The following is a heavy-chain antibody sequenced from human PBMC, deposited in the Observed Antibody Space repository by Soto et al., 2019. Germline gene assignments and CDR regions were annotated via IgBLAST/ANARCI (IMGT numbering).Heavy chain of an antibody. J-gene: IGHJ4*02. CDR1: GFTFSNYA. Sequence: PGGSLRLSCAASGFTFSNYALTWDRQAPGKGLEWVSTITNSGRSTYYADSVKGRFTISRDNSKNTLYLQMNSLRAEDTAVYFCAKRPASLICFDYWGQGALVTVSS. CDR3: AKRPASLICFDY. D-gene: IGHD3-10*01. V-gene: IGHV3-23*01. CDR2: ITNSGRST.